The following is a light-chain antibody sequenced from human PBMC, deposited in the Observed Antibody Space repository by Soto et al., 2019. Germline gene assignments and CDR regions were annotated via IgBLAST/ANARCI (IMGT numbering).Light chain of an antibody. Sequence: EIVLTQSPGTLSLSPGERATLSCRASQSVSSSYLAWYQQKPGQAPRLLIYGASSRATGIQDRFSGSGSVTDFTLTISRLEPEDFAVYYCQQYDSSPITFGQGTRLEIK. CDR2: GAS. CDR1: QSVSSSY. J-gene: IGKJ5*01. CDR3: QQYDSSPIT. V-gene: IGKV3-20*01.